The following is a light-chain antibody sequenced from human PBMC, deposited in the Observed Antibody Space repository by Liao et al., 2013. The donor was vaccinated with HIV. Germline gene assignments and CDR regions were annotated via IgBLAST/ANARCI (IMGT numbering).Light chain of an antibody. J-gene: IGLJ3*02. V-gene: IGLV3-21*04. CDR1: NIGDKS. Sequence: SYELTQPPSVSVSPGETARIPCGGNNIGDKSVHWYQQKPGQAPLLVIYYDTDRPSGVPERFSGSNSGNTATLTISRVEAGDEADYYCQVWDTSSDHVVFGGGTKLTVL. CDR3: QVWDTSSDHVV. CDR2: YDT.